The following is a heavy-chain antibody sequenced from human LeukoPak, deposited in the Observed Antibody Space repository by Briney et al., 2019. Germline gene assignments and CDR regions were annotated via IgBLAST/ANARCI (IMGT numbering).Heavy chain of an antibody. CDR3: ARSQGKQQLYYYYYYMDV. Sequence: PSQTLSLTCTVSGGSISSGGYYWSWIRQPPGKGLEWIGYIYHSGSTYYNPSLKSRVTISVDRSKNQFSLKLSSVTAADTAVYYCARSQGKQQLYYYYYYMDVWGKGTTVTVSS. CDR2: IYHSGST. CDR1: GGSISSGGYY. J-gene: IGHJ6*03. D-gene: IGHD6-13*01. V-gene: IGHV4-30-2*01.